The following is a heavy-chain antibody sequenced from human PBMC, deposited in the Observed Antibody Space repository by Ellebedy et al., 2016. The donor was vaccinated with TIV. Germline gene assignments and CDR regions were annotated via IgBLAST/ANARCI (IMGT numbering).Heavy chain of an antibody. Sequence: PGGSLRLSCAASGFTFSSYAMSWVRQAPGKGLEWVSAISGSGGSTYYADSVKGRFTISRDNSKNTLYLQMNSLRAEDTAVYYCARENYGSGREPYYYYGMDVWGQGTTVTVSS. CDR3: ARENYGSGREPYYYYGMDV. D-gene: IGHD3-10*01. CDR1: GFTFSSYA. V-gene: IGHV3-23*01. CDR2: ISGSGGST. J-gene: IGHJ6*02.